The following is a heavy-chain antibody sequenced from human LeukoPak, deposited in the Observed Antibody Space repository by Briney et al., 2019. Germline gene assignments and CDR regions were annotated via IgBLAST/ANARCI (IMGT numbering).Heavy chain of an antibody. CDR3: ARGTGGSYHDY. CDR1: GGSFSGYY. CDR2: INHSGST. J-gene: IGHJ4*02. V-gene: IGHV4-34*01. D-gene: IGHD1-26*01. Sequence: SETLSLTCAVYGGSFSGYYWSWIRQPPGKGLEWIGEINHSGSTNYNPSLKSRVTISVDTSKNQFSLKLSSVTAADTAVYYCARGTGGSYHDYWGQGTLVTVSS.